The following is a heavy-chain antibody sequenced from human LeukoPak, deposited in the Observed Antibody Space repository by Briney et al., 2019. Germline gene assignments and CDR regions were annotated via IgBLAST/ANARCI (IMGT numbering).Heavy chain of an antibody. CDR3: ASSRGYGSGSYYDYYYYGMDV. CDR2: INPNSGGT. D-gene: IGHD3-10*01. V-gene: IGHV1-2*02. J-gene: IGHJ6*02. Sequence: EASVKVSCKASGYTFTGYYMHWVRQAPGQGLEWMGWINPNSGGTNYAQKFQGRVTMTRDTSISTAYMELSRLRSDDTAVYYCASSRGYGSGSYYDYYYYGMDVWGQGTTVTVSS. CDR1: GYTFTGYY.